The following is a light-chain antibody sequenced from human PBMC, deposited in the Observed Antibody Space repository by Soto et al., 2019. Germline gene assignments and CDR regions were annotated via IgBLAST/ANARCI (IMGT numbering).Light chain of an antibody. CDR2: KAS. CDR3: QQYNSYPLT. V-gene: IGKV1-5*03. Sequence: DIQMTQSPSTLSASVGDRVTITCRASQSISSWLAWYQQKPGKAPKLLIYKASSLERGVPSRFSGSGSGTEFTLNISSLQPDDFAPYYCQQYNSYPLTFGGGTKVEIK. J-gene: IGKJ4*01. CDR1: QSISSW.